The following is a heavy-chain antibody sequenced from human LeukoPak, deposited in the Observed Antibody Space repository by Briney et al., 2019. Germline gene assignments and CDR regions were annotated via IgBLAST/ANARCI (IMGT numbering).Heavy chain of an antibody. J-gene: IGHJ4*02. CDR1: GFTFSNYW. Sequence: GGSLRLPCAASGFTFSNYWIHWVRQAPGKGLVWVSRIDNAGSITTYADSVKGRFTISRDNAENTLYLQMNSLRVEDTAVYYCVRSAFHAGSGNYYDYWGQGTLVTVSS. V-gene: IGHV3-74*03. CDR3: VRSAFHAGSGNYYDY. D-gene: IGHD3-22*01. CDR2: IDNAGSIT.